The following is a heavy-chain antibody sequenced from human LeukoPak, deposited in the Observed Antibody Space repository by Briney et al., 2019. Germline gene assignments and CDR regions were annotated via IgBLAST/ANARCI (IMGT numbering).Heavy chain of an antibody. V-gene: IGHV3-48*03. D-gene: IGHD6-19*01. Sequence: PRGSLRLSCAASEFTFSNYGINWVRQAPGKGLEWVSYISSSGSTIHYADSVKGRVTISRDNAKNSLYLQMNSLRAEDTAVYYCARSSGWLIDYWGQGTLVTVSS. J-gene: IGHJ4*02. CDR2: ISSSGSTI. CDR3: ARSSGWLIDY. CDR1: EFTFSNYG.